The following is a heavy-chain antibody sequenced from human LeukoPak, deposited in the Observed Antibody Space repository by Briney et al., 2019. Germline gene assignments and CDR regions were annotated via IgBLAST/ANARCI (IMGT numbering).Heavy chain of an antibody. CDR2: INHSGST. CDR3: ARGYRGYCSGGSCYSGWFDP. V-gene: IGHV4-34*01. CDR1: GGSFSGYY. J-gene: IGHJ5*02. Sequence: PSETLSLTCAVYGGSFSGYYWSWIRQPPGKGLEWIGEINHSGSTNYSPSLKSRVTISVDTSKNQFSLKLSSVTAADTAVYYCARGYRGYCSGGSCYSGWFDPWGQGTLVTVSS. D-gene: IGHD2-15*01.